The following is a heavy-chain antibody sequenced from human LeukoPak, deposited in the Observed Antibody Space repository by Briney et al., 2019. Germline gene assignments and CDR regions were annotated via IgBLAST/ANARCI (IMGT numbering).Heavy chain of an antibody. J-gene: IGHJ4*02. Sequence: ASVKLFCKASGYIFTTYAIHWVRRAPGQRLEWMGWINAGNGNTKYSQEFQDRVTISRDTSASTAYMELSSLRSEDMAVYYCARDAMSSVTTSPHYFDYWGQGTLVTVSS. CDR2: INAGNGNT. V-gene: IGHV1-3*03. D-gene: IGHD4-17*01. CDR3: ARDAMSSVTTSPHYFDY. CDR1: GYIFTTYA.